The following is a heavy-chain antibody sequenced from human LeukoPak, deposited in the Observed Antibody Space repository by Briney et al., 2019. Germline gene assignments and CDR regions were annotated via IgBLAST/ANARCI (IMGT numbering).Heavy chain of an antibody. CDR2: INHSGST. Sequence: SETLSLTCAVYGGSFSGYYWSWIRQPPGKGLEWIGEINHSGSTNYNPSLKSRVTISVDTSKTQFSLKLSSVTAADTAVYYCARGYYDSSGYYPPDYWGQRTLVTISS. CDR1: GGSFSGYY. D-gene: IGHD3-22*01. CDR3: ARGYYDSSGYYPPDY. V-gene: IGHV4-34*01. J-gene: IGHJ4*02.